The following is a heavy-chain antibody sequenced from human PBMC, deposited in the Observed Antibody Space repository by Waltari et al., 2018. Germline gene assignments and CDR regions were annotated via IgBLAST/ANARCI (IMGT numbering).Heavy chain of an antibody. Sequence: QITLKESGPAVVKPTQTLTLTCTFSGFSFNTRGVGVGWIRQPPGKALEWLSLIYWNDNKRYSPSLRNRLTITKDTSKNQVFLTMTNMDPVDTATYYCAHIYYYDSSAFVRWMDPWGQGTLVTVSS. J-gene: IGHJ5*02. D-gene: IGHD3-22*01. CDR2: IYWNDNK. CDR3: AHIYYYDSSAFVRWMDP. V-gene: IGHV2-5*01. CDR1: GFSFNTRGVG.